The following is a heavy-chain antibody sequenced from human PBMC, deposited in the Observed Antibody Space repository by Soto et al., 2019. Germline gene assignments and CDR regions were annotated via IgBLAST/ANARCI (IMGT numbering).Heavy chain of an antibody. CDR1: VYTLTTYG. CDR3: ARSWMSIAAAGILIAFDI. V-gene: IGHV1-18*01. D-gene: IGHD6-13*01. CDR2: SRASPAYT. J-gene: IGHJ3*02. Sequence: DSAKVSCKASVYTLTTYGSSWVRHAPAQGLEWMGWSRASPAYTNYVQKLQGRVPMTTDTSXCTAYMALRSLRSDDTSVYYCARSWMSIAAAGILIAFDIWG.